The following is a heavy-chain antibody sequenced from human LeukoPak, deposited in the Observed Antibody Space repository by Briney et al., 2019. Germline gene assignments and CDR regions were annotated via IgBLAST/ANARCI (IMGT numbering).Heavy chain of an antibody. Sequence: SETLSLTCTVSGGSISSYYWSWIRQPPGKGLEWLGYIYYSGSTNYNPSLKSRVTISVDTSKNQFSLKLSSVTAADTAVYYRARRADTVAYNWFDPWGQGTLVTVSS. V-gene: IGHV4-59*08. CDR1: GGSISSYY. CDR3: ARRADTVAYNWFDP. J-gene: IGHJ5*02. D-gene: IGHD5-18*01. CDR2: IYYSGST.